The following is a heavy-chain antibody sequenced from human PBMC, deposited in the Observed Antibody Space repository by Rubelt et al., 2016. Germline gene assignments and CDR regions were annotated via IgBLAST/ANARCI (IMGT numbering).Heavy chain of an antibody. J-gene: IGHJ4*02. Sequence: AASGFTFSTSSMNWVRQAPGKGLEWVSSISSSGNYLYYADSLKGRFTISRDNAKNSLYLQMNSLRAEDTALYYCAKDLGMAKLQGGFDYWGQGTLVTVSS. CDR3: AKDLGMAKLQGGFDY. D-gene: IGHD5-24*01. V-gene: IGHV3-21*04. CDR1: GFTFSTSS. CDR2: ISSSGNYL.